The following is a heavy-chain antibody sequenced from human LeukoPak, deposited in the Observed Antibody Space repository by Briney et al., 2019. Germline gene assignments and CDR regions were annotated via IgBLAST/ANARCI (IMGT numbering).Heavy chain of an antibody. D-gene: IGHD3-22*01. CDR3: ARDPTTYYYDGSGYYSVGWFDP. V-gene: IGHV1-2*02. CDR1: GYTFTGYY. Sequence: GASVKVSCKASGYTFTGYYMHWVRQAPGQGLEWMGWINPNSGGTNYAQKFQGRVTMTRDTSISTAYMELSRLRSDDTAVYYCARDPTTYYYDGSGYYSVGWFDPWGQGTLVTVSS. CDR2: INPNSGGT. J-gene: IGHJ5*02.